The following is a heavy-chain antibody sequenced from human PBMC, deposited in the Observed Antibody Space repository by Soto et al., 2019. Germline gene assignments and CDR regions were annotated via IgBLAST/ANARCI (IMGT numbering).Heavy chain of an antibody. V-gene: IGHV1-18*04. D-gene: IGHD4-17*01. CDR1: DSTFTGYT. Sequence: QVHLVQSETEVKEPGASVTVSCKTSDSTFTGYTINWVRQAPGQGLAWLGWISSHNGNTNYARKYHGRLTMTTNTSASTAYMELRSLRSDDTAVYFCARGTVTSGRWFGPWGQGTLVTVSS. CDR2: ISSHNGNT. CDR3: ARGTVTSGRWFGP. J-gene: IGHJ5*02.